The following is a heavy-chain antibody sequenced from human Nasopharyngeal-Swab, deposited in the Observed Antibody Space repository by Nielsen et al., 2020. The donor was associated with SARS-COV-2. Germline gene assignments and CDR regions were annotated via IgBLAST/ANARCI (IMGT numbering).Heavy chain of an antibody. CDR2: INHSGST. CDR3: VRRPYDFWSGYYDYYFDY. D-gene: IGHD3-3*01. V-gene: IGHV4-34*01. Sequence: RQAPGKGLEWIGEINHSGSTNYNPSLKSRPTISVDTSKNQFSLKLSSVTAADTAVYYCVRRPYDFWSGYYDYYFDYWGQGTLVTVS. J-gene: IGHJ4*02.